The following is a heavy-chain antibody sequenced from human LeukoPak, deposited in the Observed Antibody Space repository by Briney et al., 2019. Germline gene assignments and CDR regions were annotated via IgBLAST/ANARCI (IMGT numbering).Heavy chain of an antibody. CDR2: ISGSGGST. CDR1: GFTFSSYA. V-gene: IGHV3-23*01. D-gene: IGHD4-17*01. J-gene: IGHJ1*01. CDR3: AKVSDGDYEEHFQH. Sequence: GASLRLFCAASGFTFSSYAMSWVRQAPGKGLEWVSAISGSGGSTYYADSVKGRFTISRDNSKNTLYLQMNSLRAEDTAVYYCAKVSDGDYEEHFQHWGQGTLVTVSS.